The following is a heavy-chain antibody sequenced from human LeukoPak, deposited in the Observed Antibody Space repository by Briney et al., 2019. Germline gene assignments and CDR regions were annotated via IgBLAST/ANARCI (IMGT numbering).Heavy chain of an antibody. J-gene: IGHJ4*02. CDR2: IYPGDSDT. CDR3: ARHDRYCGGDCWAFDY. D-gene: IGHD2-21*02. CDR1: GYSFTSYW. Sequence: GESLKISCKGSGYSFTSYWIGWVRQIPGKGLEWMGIIYPGDSDTRYSPSFQGQVTISADKSISTAYLQWSSLKASDTAMYYCARHDRYCGGDCWAFDYWGQGTLVTVSS. V-gene: IGHV5-51*01.